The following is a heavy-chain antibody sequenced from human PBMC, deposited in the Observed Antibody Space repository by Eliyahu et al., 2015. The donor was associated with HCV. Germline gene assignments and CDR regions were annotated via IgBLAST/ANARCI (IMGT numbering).Heavy chain of an antibody. CDR1: GLPFSTYA. V-gene: IGHV3-30-3*01. CDR2: ISYDGSIK. D-gene: IGHD2-2*01. J-gene: IGHJ4*02. CDR3: VVECSSTSCRQDY. Sequence: QVQLVESGGGVVQPGRSLRLSCAASGLPFSTYAMHWVRQAPGKGLEWVAVISYDGSIKYYADSVKGRFIISRDNSKNTLYLQMNSLRPDDTAVYYCVVECSSTSCRQDYWGQGILVTVSS.